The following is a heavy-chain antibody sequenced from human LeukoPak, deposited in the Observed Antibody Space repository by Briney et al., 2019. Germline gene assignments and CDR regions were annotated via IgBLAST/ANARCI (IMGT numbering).Heavy chain of an antibody. CDR2: ISTYNGDT. Sequence: GASVKVSCKASGYTFTSYGISWVRQAPGQGLEWMGWISTYNGDTTYAQKFQDRVSMTTDTSTGTASMELRSLRSDDTAVYYCARERDTVLAPYFDYWGQGTLVTVSP. V-gene: IGHV1-18*01. CDR3: ARERDTVLAPYFDY. CDR1: GYTFTSYG. J-gene: IGHJ4*02. D-gene: IGHD3-3*01.